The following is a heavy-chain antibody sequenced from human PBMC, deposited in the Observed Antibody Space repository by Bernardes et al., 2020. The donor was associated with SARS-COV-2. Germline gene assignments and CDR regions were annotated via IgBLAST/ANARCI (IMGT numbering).Heavy chain of an antibody. J-gene: IGHJ6*02. D-gene: IGHD2-21*02. V-gene: IGHV3-53*04. CDR2: IYSGGRT. CDR3: ARGLCGGDCNLYYGLDV. CDR1: GFMVSYNY. Sequence: VGSLILSCAASGFMVSYNYMSWVRQAPGKGLEWVSVIYSGGRTYYADSVKGRFTISRHISENTVYLEMSSLRAEDTAVYYCARGLCGGDCNLYYGLDVWGQGTTVTVSS.